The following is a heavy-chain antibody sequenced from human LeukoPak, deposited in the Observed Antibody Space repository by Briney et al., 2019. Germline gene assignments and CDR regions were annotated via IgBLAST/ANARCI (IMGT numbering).Heavy chain of an antibody. J-gene: IGHJ3*02. CDR3: ARDASPGDSSAWLDAFDI. Sequence: PGGSLRLSCAASGFTFSSYAMSWVRQAPGKGLEWVSAISGSGGSTYYADSVKGRFTISRDNSKNSLSLQMNSLRAEDTAVYYCARDASPGDSSAWLDAFDIWGHGTMVTVSS. CDR2: ISGSGGST. CDR1: GFTFSSYA. D-gene: IGHD6-19*01. V-gene: IGHV3-23*01.